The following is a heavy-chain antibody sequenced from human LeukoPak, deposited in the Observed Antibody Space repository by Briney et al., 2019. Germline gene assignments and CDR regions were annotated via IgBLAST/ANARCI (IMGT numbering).Heavy chain of an antibody. CDR3: ASSKYYDFWSGYSRFDP. Sequence: GASVKVSCKASGGTFSSYAISWVRQAPGQGLEWMGGIIPIFGTANYAQKFQGRVTITADESTSTAYMELSSLRSEDTAVYYCASSKYYDFWSGYSRFDPWGQGTLVTVSS. CDR2: IIPIFGTA. V-gene: IGHV1-69*01. J-gene: IGHJ5*02. D-gene: IGHD3-3*01. CDR1: GGTFSSYA.